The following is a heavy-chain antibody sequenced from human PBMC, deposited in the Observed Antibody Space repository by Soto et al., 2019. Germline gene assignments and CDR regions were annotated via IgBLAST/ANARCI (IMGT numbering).Heavy chain of an antibody. Sequence: PSETLSLTYTVSGSMTGDYGSWSRQHPGKRLEWIGYMFHGGTTKYNPSLKSRVTLSLDTSKNQFSLSLTSVTAADTALYYCARERKGFGYIEYWGQGALVNVSS. CDR2: MFHGGTT. D-gene: IGHD3-16*01. J-gene: IGHJ4*02. V-gene: IGHV4-59*01. CDR1: GSMTGDY. CDR3: ARERKGFGYIEY.